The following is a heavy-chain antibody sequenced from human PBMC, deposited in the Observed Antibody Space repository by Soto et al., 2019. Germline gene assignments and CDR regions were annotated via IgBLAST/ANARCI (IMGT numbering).Heavy chain of an antibody. Sequence: QVQLQESGPGLVKPSQTLSLTCTVSGGSISSRGFYWDWIRQHPGEGLEWIGYISYSGTTNYNPSLKSRVTISVDTPNTQLSLKLSSVTAADTAVYYCARDHGPRGAFDFWGQGTMVTVSS. V-gene: IGHV4-31*03. CDR1: GGSISSRGFY. J-gene: IGHJ3*01. CDR2: ISYSGTT. D-gene: IGHD3-10*01. CDR3: ARDHGPRGAFDF.